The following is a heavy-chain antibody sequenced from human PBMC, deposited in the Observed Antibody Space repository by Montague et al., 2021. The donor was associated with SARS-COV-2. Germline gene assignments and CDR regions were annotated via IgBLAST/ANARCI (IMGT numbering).Heavy chain of an antibody. J-gene: IGHJ4*02. CDR1: GGSISSYY. Sequence: SETLSLTCTASGGSISSYYWSWIRQPPGKGLEWIGYIYYSGSTXYNPSLKSRVTISVDTSKNQFSLKLSSVTAADTAVYYCARDLGDYWGQGTLVTVSS. CDR3: ARDLGDY. CDR2: IYYSGST. V-gene: IGHV4-59*13.